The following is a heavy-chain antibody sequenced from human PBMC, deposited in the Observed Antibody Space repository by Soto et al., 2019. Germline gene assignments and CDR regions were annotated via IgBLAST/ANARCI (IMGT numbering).Heavy chain of an antibody. CDR3: ARGTLSYYDFWSGSDYYMEV. CDR1: GYTFTSYG. Sequence: ASGKVSCKASGYTFTSYGISWVRQAPGQGLEWMGWISAYNGNTNYAQKLQGRVTMTTDTSTSTAYMELRSLRSDDTAVYYCARGTLSYYDFWSGSDYYMEVWGKGTTVTVSS. V-gene: IGHV1-18*01. CDR2: ISAYNGNT. D-gene: IGHD3-3*01. J-gene: IGHJ6*03.